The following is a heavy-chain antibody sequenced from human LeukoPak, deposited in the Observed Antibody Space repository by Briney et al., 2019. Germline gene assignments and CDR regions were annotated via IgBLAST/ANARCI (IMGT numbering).Heavy chain of an antibody. CDR3: ARRGSYGHYYMDV. Sequence: PGGSLRLSCAASGVTFSGYSMNWVRQAPGKGLEGGAAISSSSSDIYYADSVRGRFTISRENEKNSLYMRRKSLRAGETGVYYSARRGSYGHYYMDVWGKGPTVTVSS. CDR1: GVTFSGYS. J-gene: IGHJ6*03. V-gene: IGHV3-21*01. CDR2: ISSSSSDI. D-gene: IGHD5-18*01.